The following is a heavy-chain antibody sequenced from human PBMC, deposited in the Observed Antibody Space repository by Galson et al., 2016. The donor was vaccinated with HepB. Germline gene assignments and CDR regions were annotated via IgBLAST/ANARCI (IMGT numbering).Heavy chain of an antibody. D-gene: IGHD1-1*01. J-gene: IGHJ6*03. Sequence: SETLSLTCTVSGGSVSSSTHYWAWIRQPPGKGLEYIGSIYYAGTTYYKPSLTSRATISVDRSKSQFSLKLNSVTAADTAVYYCARHAGTSYENYYMDVGGKGATVMVSS. CDR2: IYYAGTT. CDR3: ARHAGTSYENYYMDV. V-gene: IGHV4-39*01. CDR1: GGSVSSSTHY.